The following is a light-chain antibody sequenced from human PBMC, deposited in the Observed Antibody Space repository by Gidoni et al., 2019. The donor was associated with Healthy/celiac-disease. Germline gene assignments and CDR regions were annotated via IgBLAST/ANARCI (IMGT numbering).Light chain of an antibody. J-gene: IGLJ1*01. V-gene: IGLV3-1*01. Sequence: SYELTQPPSVSVSPGQTASITCSGDKLGDKYACWYQQKPGQPPVLVIYQDSKRPSGIPERFSGSNSGNTATLTISGTQAMDEADYYCQAWDSSTRNYVFGTGTKVTV. CDR2: QDS. CDR3: QAWDSSTRNYV. CDR1: KLGDKY.